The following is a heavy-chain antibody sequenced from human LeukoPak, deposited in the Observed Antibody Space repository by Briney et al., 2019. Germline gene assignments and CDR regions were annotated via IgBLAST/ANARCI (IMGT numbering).Heavy chain of an antibody. V-gene: IGHV1-8*03. CDR3: ARDWEDSSGSHIPFDY. D-gene: IGHD3-22*01. Sequence: EASVKVSCKASGYTFTSYDINWVRQATGQGLEWMGWMNPNSGNTGYAQKFQGRVTITRNTSISTAYMELSRLRSDDTAVYYCARDWEDSSGSHIPFDYWGQGTLVTVSS. CDR1: GYTFTSYD. CDR2: MNPNSGNT. J-gene: IGHJ4*02.